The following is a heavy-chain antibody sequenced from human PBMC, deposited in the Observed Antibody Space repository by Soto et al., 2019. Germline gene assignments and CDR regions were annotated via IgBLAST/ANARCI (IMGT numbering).Heavy chain of an antibody. D-gene: IGHD6-13*01. V-gene: IGHV3-23*01. CDR1: GFTSSSYA. Sequence: GGSLSLSCAASGFTSSSYAMSWVRQAPGKGLEWVSSIIGSGVRTYYADSVQGRFTISRDNSKNTLYLQMDSLRAEDTAVYYCAKELMLAAGSWLTSDQHYYGMDVWGQGTTVTVSS. CDR3: AKELMLAAGSWLTSDQHYYGMDV. CDR2: IIGSGVRT. J-gene: IGHJ6*02.